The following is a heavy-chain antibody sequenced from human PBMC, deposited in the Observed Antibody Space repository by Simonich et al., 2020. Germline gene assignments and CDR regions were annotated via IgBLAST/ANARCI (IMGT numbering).Heavy chain of an antibody. CDR2: ISYDGSNK. V-gene: IGHV3-30*07. J-gene: IGHJ5*02. CDR3: ARDRNWGWFDP. D-gene: IGHD7-27*01. Sequence: QVQLVESGGGVVQPGRSLRLSCAASGFTFSSYAMHWVRQAPGKGLGWGAVISYDGSNKYYADSMKGRFTISRDNSKNTLYLQMNSLRAEDTAVYYCARDRNWGWFDPWGQGTLVTVSS. CDR1: GFTFSSYA.